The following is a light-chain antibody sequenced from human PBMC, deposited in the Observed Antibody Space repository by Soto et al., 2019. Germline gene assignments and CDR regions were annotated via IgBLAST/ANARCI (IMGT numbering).Light chain of an antibody. CDR1: SSDVGSYNY. V-gene: IGLV2-14*01. Sequence: QSALTQPASVSGSPGQSITISCTGASSDVGSYNYVSWYQQYPGKAPKLMLYEVSARPSGVSNRFSGSKSCNTASLTISGLQAEDEADYYCSSYTTSSSLVFGTGTKLTVL. CDR2: EVS. J-gene: IGLJ1*01. CDR3: SSYTTSSSLV.